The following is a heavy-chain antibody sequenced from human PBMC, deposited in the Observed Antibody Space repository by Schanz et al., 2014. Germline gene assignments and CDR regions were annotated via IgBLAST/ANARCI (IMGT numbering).Heavy chain of an antibody. CDR3: ARVDSSGYVFDN. J-gene: IGHJ4*02. V-gene: IGHV3-48*01. CDR2: ISSSSSTR. Sequence: VQLVESGGGLVQPGGSLRLSCAASGFTFSSYSMNWVRQAPGKGLEWVSYISSSSSTRYYADSVRGRFTMSRDNSKNTVHLQMSSLRVEETAVYYGARVDSSGYVFDNWGQGTRVTVSS. D-gene: IGHD3-22*01. CDR1: GFTFSSYS.